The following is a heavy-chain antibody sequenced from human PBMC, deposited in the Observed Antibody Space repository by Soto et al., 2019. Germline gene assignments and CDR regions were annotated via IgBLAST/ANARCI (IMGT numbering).Heavy chain of an antibody. V-gene: IGHV3-23*01. Sequence: EVQLLESGGGLVQPGGSLRLSCAASGFTFSSYAMSWVRQAPGKGLEWVSAISGSGGSTYYADSVKGRFTISRDNSKNRLYLQMNSLRAEDTAVYYCAKEGLKWELPLNWFDPWGQGTLVTVSS. CDR3: AKEGLKWELPLNWFDP. J-gene: IGHJ5*02. CDR2: ISGSGGST. CDR1: GFTFSSYA. D-gene: IGHD1-26*01.